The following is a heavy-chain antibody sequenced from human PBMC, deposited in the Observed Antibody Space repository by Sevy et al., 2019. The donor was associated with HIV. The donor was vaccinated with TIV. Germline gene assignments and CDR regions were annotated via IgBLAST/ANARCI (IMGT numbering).Heavy chain of an antibody. CDR1: GFSFSWYW. Sequence: GGSLRLSCVASGFSFSWYWMSWVRQTPEKGLEWVANIKQDGSEKNYVDSVRGRFTISRDNSKSTLYLQMNNLRAGDTGVYYCARGGILVEGDDRTTPFDFWGQGTLVTVSS. D-gene: IGHD2-15*01. CDR2: IKQDGSEK. CDR3: ARGGILVEGDDRTTPFDF. V-gene: IGHV3-7*01. J-gene: IGHJ4*02.